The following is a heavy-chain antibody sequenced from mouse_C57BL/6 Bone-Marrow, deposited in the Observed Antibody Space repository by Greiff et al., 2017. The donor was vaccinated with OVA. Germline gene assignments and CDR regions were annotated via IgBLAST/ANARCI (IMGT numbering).Heavy chain of an antibody. Sequence: VKLMESGAELVRPGTSVKMSCKASGYTFTNYWIGWAKQRPGHGLEWIGDIYPGGGYTNYNEKFKGKATLTADKSSSTAYMQFSSLTSEDSAIYYCARIGGSSSYFDYWGQGTTLTVSS. CDR2: IYPGGGYT. CDR1: GYTFTNYW. J-gene: IGHJ2*01. D-gene: IGHD1-1*01. CDR3: ARIGGSSSYFDY. V-gene: IGHV1-63*01.